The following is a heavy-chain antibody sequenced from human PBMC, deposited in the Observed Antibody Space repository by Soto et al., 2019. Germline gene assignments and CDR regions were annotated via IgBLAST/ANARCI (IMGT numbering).Heavy chain of an antibody. Sequence: QVQLVQSGAEVKKPGSSVKVSCKASGGTFSSYAISWVRQAPGQGLEWMGGIIPMFGTANYAQKFQGRVTITADESTSTAYMELSSLRSEDMAVYYCAKLAAAGRYYFDYWGQGTLVTVSS. D-gene: IGHD6-13*01. J-gene: IGHJ4*02. CDR2: IIPMFGTA. V-gene: IGHV1-69*01. CDR3: AKLAAAGRYYFDY. CDR1: GGTFSSYA.